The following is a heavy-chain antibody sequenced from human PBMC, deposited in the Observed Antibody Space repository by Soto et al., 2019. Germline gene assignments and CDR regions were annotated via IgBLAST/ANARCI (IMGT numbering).Heavy chain of an antibody. CDR3: ARAPGFASSSGARGGYYYGMDV. D-gene: IGHD6-6*01. V-gene: IGHV3-7*03. CDR2: IKEDGSKK. Sequence: GGSLRLSCAASGFTFSSYAMSWVRQAPGKGLEWVSNIKEDGSKKYYADSVKGRFTISRDNAKNSLYLQMNSLRAEDTAVYYCARAPGFASSSGARGGYYYGMDVWGQGTTVTVSS. J-gene: IGHJ6*02. CDR1: GFTFSSYA.